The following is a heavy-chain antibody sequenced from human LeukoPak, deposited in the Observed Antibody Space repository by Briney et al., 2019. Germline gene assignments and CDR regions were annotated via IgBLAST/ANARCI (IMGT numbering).Heavy chain of an antibody. CDR1: GFIFSTYG. V-gene: IGHV3-33*06. CDR2: VWSGGNNK. J-gene: IGHJ4*02. CDR3: AKDGQLGAIGYIDS. Sequence: GGSLRLSCAASGFIFSTYGMHWVRQAPGKGLEWVAVVWSGGNNKYYSDYVKGRFTISRDNSKNTLYLQMNSLRAEDTGVYYCAKDGQLGAIGYIDSRGQGTLVTVSS. D-gene: IGHD1-26*01.